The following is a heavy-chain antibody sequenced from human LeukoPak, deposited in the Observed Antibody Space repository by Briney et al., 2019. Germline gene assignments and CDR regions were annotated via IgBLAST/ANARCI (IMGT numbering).Heavy chain of an antibody. J-gene: IGHJ4*02. V-gene: IGHV3-74*01. CDR2: IHSDGSST. D-gene: IGHD2-15*01. Sequence: GGSLRLSCAGSGFTFSSYWMHWVRQAPGKGLVWVSRIHSDGSSTSYADSVKGRFTISRDNAKNTLYLQMNSLRVGDTAVCYCARDTIPYCSGGSCSRWHYWGQGTLVTVSS. CDR3: ARDTIPYCSGGSCSRWHY. CDR1: GFTFSSYW.